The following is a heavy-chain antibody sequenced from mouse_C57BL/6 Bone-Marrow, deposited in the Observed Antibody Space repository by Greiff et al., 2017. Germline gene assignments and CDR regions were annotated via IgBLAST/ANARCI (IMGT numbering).Heavy chain of an antibody. J-gene: IGHJ3*01. V-gene: IGHV1-19*01. CDR3: ARPYYYGSPWFAY. Sequence: VQLQQPGPVLVEPGASVKMSCKASGYTFTDYYMNWVKQSHGKSLEWIGVINPYNGGTSYNQKFKGKATLTVDKSSSTAYMELNSLTSEDSAVYYCARPYYYGSPWFAYWGQGTLVTVSA. D-gene: IGHD1-1*01. CDR2: INPYNGGT. CDR1: GYTFTDYY.